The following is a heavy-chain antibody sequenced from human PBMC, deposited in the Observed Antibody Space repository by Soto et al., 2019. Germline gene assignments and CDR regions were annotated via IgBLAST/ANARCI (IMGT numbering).Heavy chain of an antibody. CDR2: IYKSATT. Sequence: QVQLLESGPGLVKPSQTLSLTCSVSGDSISTVDYFWAWVRQPPGQALEYIGYIYKSATTYYNPSFESRVAISLDTSKSQFSLNVTELTAADTAVYFCARGRYCLTGRCFPNWFDSWGQGTLVTVSS. CDR3: ARGRYCLTGRCFPNWFDS. CDR1: GDSISTVDYF. V-gene: IGHV4-30-4*01. J-gene: IGHJ5*01. D-gene: IGHD2-15*01.